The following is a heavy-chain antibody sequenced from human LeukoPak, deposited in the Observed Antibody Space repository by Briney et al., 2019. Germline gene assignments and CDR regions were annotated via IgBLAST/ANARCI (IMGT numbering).Heavy chain of an antibody. CDR3: TRDLPVD. CDR2: IKQDGSEK. Sequence: GGSLRLSCAASGFTFSPYSMNWVRQAPGKGLEWVANIKQDGSEKNYVDSVKGRFTISRDNAKNSLYLQMNSLGAEDTAVYYCTRDLPVDWGQGTLVTVSS. J-gene: IGHJ4*02. V-gene: IGHV3-7*01. CDR1: GFTFSPYS.